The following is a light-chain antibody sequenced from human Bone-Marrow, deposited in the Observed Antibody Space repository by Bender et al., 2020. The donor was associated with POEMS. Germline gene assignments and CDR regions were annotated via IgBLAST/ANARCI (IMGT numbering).Light chain of an antibody. CDR3: QNWGAGFDVV. V-gene: IGLV4-69*01. CDR1: DGHSNYA. Sequence: QLVLTQSPSASASPGASVKLTCTLTDGHSNYAIAWHQQQPGKRPRFLMAVNKDGRVVEGDGIPNRFSGSSSGTERHLAISDIQCEDEAEYYCQNWGAGFDVVFGGGTKLTVL. CDR2: VNKDGRV. J-gene: IGLJ2*01.